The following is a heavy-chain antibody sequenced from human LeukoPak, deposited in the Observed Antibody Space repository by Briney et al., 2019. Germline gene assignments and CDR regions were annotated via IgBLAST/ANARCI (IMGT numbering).Heavy chain of an antibody. J-gene: IGHJ3*02. Sequence: GRSLRLSCAASGFTFSSYAMHWVRQAPGKGLEWVAVMSYDGSNKYYADSVKGRFTISRDNSKNTLYLQMNSLRAEDTAVYYCATSMTDDAFDIWGQGTMVTVSS. CDR2: MSYDGSNK. CDR1: GFTFSSYA. CDR3: ATSMTDDAFDI. V-gene: IGHV3-30-3*01.